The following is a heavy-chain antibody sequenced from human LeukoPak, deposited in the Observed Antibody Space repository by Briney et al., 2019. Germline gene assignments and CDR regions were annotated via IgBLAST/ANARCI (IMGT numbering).Heavy chain of an antibody. J-gene: IGHJ3*02. Sequence: ASVKVSCKASGGTFSTYAINWVRQAPGQGLEWMGWMNPNTGNTGYAQKFQGRLTITRDTSISTAYMELSRLRFEDTAVYYCARVGTDVSGLDDGFDIWGQGTVVTVSS. CDR3: ARVGTDVSGLDDGFDI. CDR2: MNPNTGNT. D-gene: IGHD5-24*01. CDR1: GGTFSTYA. V-gene: IGHV1-8*02.